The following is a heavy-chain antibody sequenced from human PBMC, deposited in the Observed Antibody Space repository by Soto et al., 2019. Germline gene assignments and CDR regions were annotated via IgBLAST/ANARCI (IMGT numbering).Heavy chain of an antibody. CDR2: IIPIFGTA. CDR3: ARGTAMVIREMATTPYYGMDV. CDR1: GCTFSSYA. D-gene: IGHD5-18*01. V-gene: IGHV1-69*13. J-gene: IGHJ6*02. Sequence: SVKVSCKASGCTFSSYAISWVRQAPGQGLEWMGGIIPIFGTANYAQKFQGRVTITADESTSTAYMELSSLRSEDTAVYYCARGTAMVIREMATTPYYGMDVWGQGTTVTVSS.